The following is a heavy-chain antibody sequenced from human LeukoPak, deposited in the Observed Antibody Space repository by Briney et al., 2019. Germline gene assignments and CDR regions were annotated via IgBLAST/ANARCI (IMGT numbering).Heavy chain of an antibody. CDR3: ARRLIAVSNTMVWGPADAFDI. Sequence: GESLKISCKASGYNFADYWIGWVRQTPGKGLKWWGTIYPEDFETKNSPSFEGQVTISVDESTRTAYLQWSSLKASDTAVYYCARRLIAVSNTMVWGPADAFDIWGQGTTVTVSS. CDR2: IYPEDFET. D-gene: IGHD3-10*01. CDR1: GYNFADYW. V-gene: IGHV5-51*01. J-gene: IGHJ3*02.